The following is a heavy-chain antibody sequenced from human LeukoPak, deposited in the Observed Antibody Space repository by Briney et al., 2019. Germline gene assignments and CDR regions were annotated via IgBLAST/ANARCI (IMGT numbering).Heavy chain of an antibody. CDR3: ARVRKYYYDSSGSDNDAFDI. CDR2: IYYSGST. Sequence: SETLSLTRTVSGGSISSSTYYWSWIRQPPGKGLEWIGYIYYSGSTNYNPSLKSRVTISVDTSKNQFSLKLSSVTAADTAVYYCARVRKYYYDSSGSDNDAFDIWGQGTMVTVSS. D-gene: IGHD3-22*01. V-gene: IGHV4-61*01. CDR1: GGSISSSTYY. J-gene: IGHJ3*02.